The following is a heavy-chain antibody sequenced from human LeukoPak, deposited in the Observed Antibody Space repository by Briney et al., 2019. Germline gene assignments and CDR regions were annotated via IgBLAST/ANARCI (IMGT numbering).Heavy chain of an antibody. D-gene: IGHD3-10*01. V-gene: IGHV3-23*01. CDR1: GFTFSSYA. CDR2: ISGSGGST. CDR3: AKDSRRITMVRGVSALHFDY. J-gene: IGHJ4*02. Sequence: GGSLRLSCAASGFTFSSYAMSWVRQAPGKGLEWVSAISGSGGSTYYADSVKGRFTISRDNSKNTLYLQMNSLRAEDSAVYYCAKDSRRITMVRGVSALHFDYWGQGTLVTVSS.